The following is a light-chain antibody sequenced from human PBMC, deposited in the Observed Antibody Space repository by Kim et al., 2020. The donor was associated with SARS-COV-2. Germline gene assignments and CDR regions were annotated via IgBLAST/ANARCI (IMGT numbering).Light chain of an antibody. CDR1: SSDVGGYNY. CDR3: SSYTSSSTRV. CDR2: DVS. J-gene: IGLJ3*02. V-gene: IGLV2-14*03. Sequence: GPSITISCTGTSSDVGGYNYVSWYQQHPGKAPNLMIYDVSNRPSGVSNRFSGSKSGNTASLTISGLQAEDEADYYCSSYTSSSTRVFGGGTKLTVL.